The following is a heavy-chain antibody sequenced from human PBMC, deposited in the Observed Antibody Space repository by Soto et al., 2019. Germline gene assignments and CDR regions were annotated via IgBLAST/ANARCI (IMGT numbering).Heavy chain of an antibody. CDR3: ARAPGIAAAGTLHY. V-gene: IGHV3-7*01. Sequence: GGSLRLSCAASGFTFSSYWMSWVRQAPGKGLEWVANIKQDGSEKYYVDSVKGRFTISRDNAKNSLYLQMNSLRAEDTAVYYCARAPGIAAAGTLHYLGQGTLVTVSS. CDR1: GFTFSSYW. D-gene: IGHD6-13*01. CDR2: IKQDGSEK. J-gene: IGHJ4*02.